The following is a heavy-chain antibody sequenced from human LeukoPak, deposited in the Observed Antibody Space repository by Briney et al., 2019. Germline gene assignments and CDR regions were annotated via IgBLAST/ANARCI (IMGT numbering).Heavy chain of an antibody. J-gene: IGHJ4*02. CDR1: GYTFTGYY. CDR2: INPNSGGT. V-gene: IGHV1-2*02. Sequence: ASVKVSCKASGYTFTGYYMHWVRQAPGQGLEWMGWINPNSGGTNYAQKFQGRVTMTRDMSINTAYMELSSLRSDDTAVYYCARRSKILLALDFWGQGTLVTVSS. CDR3: ARRSKILLALDF. D-gene: IGHD3-10*01.